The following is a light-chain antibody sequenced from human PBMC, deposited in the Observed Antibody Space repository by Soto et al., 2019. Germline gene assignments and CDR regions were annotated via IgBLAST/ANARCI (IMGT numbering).Light chain of an antibody. Sequence: QLVLTQSPSASASLGASVKLTCTLSSGHSSYAIAWHQQQPEKGPRFLMKVNSDGSHSRGDGIPDRFSGSSSGAERYLTISSPQSEDEADYYCQTWGTGIRVFGGGTKVTVL. CDR1: SGHSSYA. J-gene: IGLJ3*02. CDR3: QTWGTGIRV. CDR2: VNSDGSH. V-gene: IGLV4-69*01.